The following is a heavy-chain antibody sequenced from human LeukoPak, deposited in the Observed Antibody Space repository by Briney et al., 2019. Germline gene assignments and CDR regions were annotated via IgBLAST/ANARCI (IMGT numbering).Heavy chain of an antibody. CDR1: GFTFSDHY. V-gene: IGHV3-72*01. CDR2: TRNKANSYTT. CDR3: ARVSHYYGMDV. Sequence: GGSLRLSCAASGFTFSDHYMDWVRQAPGKGLEWVGRTRNKANSYTTEYAASVKGRFTISRDDSKNSLYLQMNSLKTEDTAVYYCARVSHYYGMDVWGQGTTVTVSS. J-gene: IGHJ6*02.